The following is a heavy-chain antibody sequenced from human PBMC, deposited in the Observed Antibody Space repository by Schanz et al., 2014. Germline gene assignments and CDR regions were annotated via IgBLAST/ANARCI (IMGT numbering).Heavy chain of an antibody. CDR2: IKEDGSVK. V-gene: IGHV3-7*03. CDR1: GFTFENYA. D-gene: IGHD3-10*01. Sequence: EVQLVESGGGVVRPGGSLRLSCAASGFTFENYALTWVRQVPGKGLEWVANIKEDGSVKDYVDSVKGRFTMSRDNAKNSVFLQMNSLRAEDTAVYYCAKGRFGELSAFDIWGQGTMVTVSS. CDR3: AKGRFGELSAFDI. J-gene: IGHJ3*02.